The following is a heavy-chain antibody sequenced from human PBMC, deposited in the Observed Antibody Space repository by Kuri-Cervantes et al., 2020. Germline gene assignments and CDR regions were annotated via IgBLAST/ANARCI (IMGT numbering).Heavy chain of an antibody. CDR3: AKESSSSQVGYYYYYYMDV. J-gene: IGHJ6*03. Sequence: GESLKISCVASGFNFSNYAMSWVRLAPGKGLEWVAFIRYDGSNKYYADSVKGRFTISRDNSKNTLYLQMNSRRAEDTAVYYCAKESSSSQVGYYYYYYMDVWGKGTTVTVSS. CDR2: IRYDGSNK. V-gene: IGHV3-30*02. D-gene: IGHD6-13*01. CDR1: GFNFSNYA.